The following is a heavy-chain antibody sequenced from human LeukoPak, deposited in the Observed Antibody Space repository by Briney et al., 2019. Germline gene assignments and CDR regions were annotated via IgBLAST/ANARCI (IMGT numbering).Heavy chain of an antibody. Sequence: PGGSLRLSCAASGFTFSGYPIHWVRQAPGKGLEWVAVISYDGSNKYYADSVKGRFTISRDNSKNTLYLQMNSLRAEDTAVYYCAREGMVRGVPDAFDLWGQGTMVTVSS. D-gene: IGHD3-10*01. CDR2: ISYDGSNK. J-gene: IGHJ3*01. CDR3: AREGMVRGVPDAFDL. CDR1: GFTFSGYP. V-gene: IGHV3-30-3*01.